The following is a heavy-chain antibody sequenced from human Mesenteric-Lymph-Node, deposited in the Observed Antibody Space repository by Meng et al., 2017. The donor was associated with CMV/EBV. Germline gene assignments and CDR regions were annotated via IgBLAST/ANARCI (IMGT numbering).Heavy chain of an antibody. CDR2: IYSGGNT. V-gene: IGHV3-53*01. Sequence: ETLSLTCAASGFTFSSYWMHWVRQAPGKGLVWVSIIYSGGNTYYADSVKGRFTISRDNSKNTLYLQMISLRTEDTAVYYCARGEDWFDPWGQGTLVTVSS. CDR3: ARGEDWFDP. CDR1: GFTFSSYW. J-gene: IGHJ5*02. D-gene: IGHD1-26*01.